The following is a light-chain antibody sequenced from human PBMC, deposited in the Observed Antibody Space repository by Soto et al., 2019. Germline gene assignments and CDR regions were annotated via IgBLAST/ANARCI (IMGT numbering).Light chain of an antibody. Sequence: DIQMTQSPSSLSASVGDRVTITCRASQVMTNNLAWYQQRPGKAPKLLIYATSSLHSGVPSRFSGSGSGTYFTLTISSLQPEDVATYYCQKYNSAPFLFSFGPGTKVDLK. V-gene: IGKV1-27*01. CDR2: ATS. J-gene: IGKJ3*01. CDR3: QKYNSAPFLFS. CDR1: QVMTNN.